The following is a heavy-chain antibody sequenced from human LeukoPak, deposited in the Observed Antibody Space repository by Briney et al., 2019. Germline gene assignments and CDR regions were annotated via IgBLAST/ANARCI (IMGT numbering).Heavy chain of an antibody. J-gene: IGHJ4*02. CDR2: ISYDGSNK. Sequence: GGSLRLSCAASGFTFSSYGMHWVRQAPGKGLGWVAVISYDGSNKYYADSVKGRFTISRDNSKNTLYLQMNSLRAEDTAVYYCAERLGGDYGDYVLDYWGQGTLVTVSS. CDR1: GFTFSSYG. CDR3: AERLGGDYGDYVLDY. V-gene: IGHV3-30*18. D-gene: IGHD4-17*01.